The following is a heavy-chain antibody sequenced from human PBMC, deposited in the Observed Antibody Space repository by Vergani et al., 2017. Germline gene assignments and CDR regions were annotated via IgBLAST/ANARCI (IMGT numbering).Heavy chain of an antibody. J-gene: IGHJ6*03. V-gene: IGHV4-34*01. D-gene: IGHD3-3*01. Sequence: QVQLQQWGAGLLKPSETLSLTCAVYGGSFSGYYWSWIRQPPGKGLEWIGEINHSGSTNYNPSLKSRVTISVDTSRNQFSLKLSAVTAADTAVYYWASYFALYYDFWSGRPYYMDVWGKGTTVTVSS. CDR1: GGSFSGYY. CDR3: ASYFALYYDFWSGRPYYMDV. CDR2: INHSGST.